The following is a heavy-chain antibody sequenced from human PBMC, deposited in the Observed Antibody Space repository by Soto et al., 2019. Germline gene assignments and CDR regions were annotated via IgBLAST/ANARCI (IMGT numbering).Heavy chain of an antibody. J-gene: IGHJ4*02. D-gene: IGHD6-13*01. Sequence: SETLSLTCSVSGGSISSYYSSWIRQPPGKGLEWIGYVYYTGSINYNPSLKSRVTISVDTSKNQFSLRLSSVTAADTAVYSCARHGASAADPDPLDYWGQGTLVTVSS. V-gene: IGHV4-59*08. CDR3: ARHGASAADPDPLDY. CDR2: VYYTGSI. CDR1: GGSISSYY.